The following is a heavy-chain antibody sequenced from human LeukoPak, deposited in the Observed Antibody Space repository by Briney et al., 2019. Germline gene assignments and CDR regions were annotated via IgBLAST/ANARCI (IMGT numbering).Heavy chain of an antibody. V-gene: IGHV4-59*08. J-gene: IGHJ2*01. CDR2: IYYSGST. D-gene: IGHD4-17*01. Sequence: SETLSLTCTVSGGSIGSYYWSWIRQPPGKGLEWIGYIYYSGSTNYNPSLKSRVTISVDTSKNQFSLKLSSVTAADTAVYYCARLRVTNWYFDLWGRGTLVTVSS. CDR1: GGSIGSYY. CDR3: ARLRVTNWYFDL.